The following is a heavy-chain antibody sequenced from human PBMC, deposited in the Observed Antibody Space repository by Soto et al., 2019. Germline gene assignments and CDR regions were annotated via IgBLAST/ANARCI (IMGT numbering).Heavy chain of an antibody. D-gene: IGHD3-3*01. Sequence: SETLSLTCAVSGYSISSGYYWGWIRQPPGKGLEWIGSIYHSGSTYYNPSLKGRVTISVDTSKNQFSLKLSSVTAADTAVYYCARTLTEIPIFGVVMKAYYFDYWGQGTLVPVPS. CDR3: ARTLTEIPIFGVVMKAYYFDY. CDR2: IYHSGST. J-gene: IGHJ4*02. V-gene: IGHV4-38-2*01. CDR1: GYSISSGYY.